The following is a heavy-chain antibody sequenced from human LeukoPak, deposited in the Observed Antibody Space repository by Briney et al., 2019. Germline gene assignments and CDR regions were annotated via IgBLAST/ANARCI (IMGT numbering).Heavy chain of an antibody. CDR3: ARERGGSSATDYYYYYMDV. D-gene: IGHD6-6*01. CDR2: IYTSGST. V-gene: IGHV4-4*07. CDR1: GGSISGYY. Sequence: SETLSLTCTVSGGSISGYYWSWIRQPAGKGLEWIGRIYTSGSTNYNPSLKSRVTISVDTSKNQFSLKLSSVTAADTAVYYCARERGGSSATDYYYYYMDVWGKGTTVTVSS. J-gene: IGHJ6*03.